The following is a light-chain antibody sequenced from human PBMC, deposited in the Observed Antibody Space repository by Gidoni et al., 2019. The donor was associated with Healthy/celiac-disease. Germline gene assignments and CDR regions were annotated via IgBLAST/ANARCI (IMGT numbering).Light chain of an antibody. CDR3: SSYTSSGTLVV. Sequence: QSALTQPASVSGSPGQSITMSCTGTSSDIGGYNYVSWYQQHPGIAPKLIIYEVSNRPSGVSHRFSGSKSGNTASLTISGLQAEDEADYYCSSYTSSGTLVVFGGGTKLTVL. CDR1: SSDIGGYNY. J-gene: IGLJ2*01. V-gene: IGLV2-14*01. CDR2: EVS.